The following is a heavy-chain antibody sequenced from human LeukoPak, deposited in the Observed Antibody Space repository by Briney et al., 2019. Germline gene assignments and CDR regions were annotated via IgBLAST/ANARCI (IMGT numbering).Heavy chain of an antibody. CDR1: GFTFSSYG. Sequence: PGGSLRLSCAASGFTFSSYGMHWVRQAPGKGLEWVAVISYDGSNKYYADSVKGRFTVSRDNSKNTLYLQMNSLRAEDTAVYYCAKDPRKSYYDSSGYYLNWFDPWGQGTLVTVSS. V-gene: IGHV3-30*18. CDR3: AKDPRKSYYDSSGYYLNWFDP. J-gene: IGHJ5*02. CDR2: ISYDGSNK. D-gene: IGHD3-22*01.